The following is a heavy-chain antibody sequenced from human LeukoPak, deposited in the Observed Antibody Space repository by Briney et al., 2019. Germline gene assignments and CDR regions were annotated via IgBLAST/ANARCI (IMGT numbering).Heavy chain of an antibody. CDR3: ARDLGVDMDIVVVPAVMEDWFDP. J-gene: IGHJ5*02. V-gene: IGHV4-59*12. Sequence: SETLSLTCTVSGGSISSYYWSWIRQPPGKGLEWIGYIYYSGSTNYNPSLKSRVTISVDTSKNQFSLKLSSVTAADTAVYYCARDLGVDMDIVVVPAVMEDWFDPWGQGTLVTVSS. CDR2: IYYSGST. CDR1: GGSISSYY. D-gene: IGHD2-2*03.